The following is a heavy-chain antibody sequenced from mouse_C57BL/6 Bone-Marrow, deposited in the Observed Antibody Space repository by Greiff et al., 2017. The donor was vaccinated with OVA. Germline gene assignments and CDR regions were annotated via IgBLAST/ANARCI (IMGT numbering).Heavy chain of an antibody. V-gene: IGHV1-81*01. Sequence: VQLQQSGAELARPGASVKLSCKASGYTFTSYGISWVKQRTGQGLDWIGEIYPRSGNTYYNEKFKGKATLTADKSSSTAYMELRSLTSEDSAVYFCARSVLANRAKGYFDYWGQGTTLTVSS. CDR3: ARSVLANRAKGYFDY. CDR2: IYPRSGNT. D-gene: IGHD1-1*02. J-gene: IGHJ2*01. CDR1: GYTFTSYG.